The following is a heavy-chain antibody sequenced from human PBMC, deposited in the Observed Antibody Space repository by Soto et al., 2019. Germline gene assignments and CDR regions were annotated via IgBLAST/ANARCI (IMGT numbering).Heavy chain of an antibody. Sequence: GESLKISCKGSGFTFTSYWIAWVRQMPGKCLEWMGIIYPGDSDSSYSPSFQGQVTISADKSINTAYLHWSSLKASDTAIYYCAKHEGYCSTTTCSNFDYCGQGTLVTVSS. D-gene: IGHD2-2*01. J-gene: IGHJ4*02. CDR2: IYPGDSDS. CDR3: AKHEGYCSTTTCSNFDY. CDR1: GFTFTSYW. V-gene: IGHV5-51*01.